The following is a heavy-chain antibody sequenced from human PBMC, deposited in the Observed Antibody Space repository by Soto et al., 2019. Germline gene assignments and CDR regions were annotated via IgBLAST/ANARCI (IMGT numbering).Heavy chain of an antibody. CDR1: GFTFSSYG. Sequence: GGSLRLSCAASGFTFSSYGMHWVRQAPGKGLEWVAVIWYDGSNKYCADSVKGRFTISRDNSKNTLYLQMNSLRAEDTAVYYCARGYCSSTSCYDYFDYWGQGT. V-gene: IGHV3-33*01. D-gene: IGHD2-2*01. CDR2: IWYDGSNK. J-gene: IGHJ4*02. CDR3: ARGYCSSTSCYDYFDY.